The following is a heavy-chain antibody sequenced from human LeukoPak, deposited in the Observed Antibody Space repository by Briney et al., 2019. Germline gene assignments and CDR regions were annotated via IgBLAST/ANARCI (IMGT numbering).Heavy chain of an antibody. J-gene: IGHJ4*02. CDR3: ARDDSSGYYSDY. Sequence: GGSLRLSCAVSGFTFSNLEMNWVRQAPGKGLEWVSYIDFIGTTVYYADSVKGRFTISRDNAKNSLYLQMNSLRAEDTAVYYCARDDSSGYYSDYWGQGTLVTVSS. D-gene: IGHD3-22*01. V-gene: IGHV3-48*03. CDR1: GFTFSNLE. CDR2: IDFIGTTV.